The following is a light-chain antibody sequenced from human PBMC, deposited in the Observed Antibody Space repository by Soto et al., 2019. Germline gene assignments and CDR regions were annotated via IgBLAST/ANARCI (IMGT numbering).Light chain of an antibody. V-gene: IGLV1-40*01. CDR2: GNS. Sequence: QAVVTKPPSVSGAPGQRVPISCTGSSSNIGAGYDVHWYQQLPGTAPKLLIYGNSNRPSGVPDRFSGSKSGTSASLAITGLQAEDEADYYCQSYDSSLSAVVFGGGTKLTVL. CDR3: QSYDSSLSAVV. CDR1: SSNIGAGYD. J-gene: IGLJ2*01.